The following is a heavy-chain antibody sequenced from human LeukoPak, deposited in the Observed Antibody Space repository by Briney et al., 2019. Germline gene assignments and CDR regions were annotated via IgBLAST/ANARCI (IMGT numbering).Heavy chain of an antibody. CDR1: GYTFTSYY. J-gene: IGHJ4*02. V-gene: IGHV1-46*01. CDR3: ASEPSTYDFWSGYYQIY. D-gene: IGHD3-3*01. Sequence: GASVKVSCKASGYTFTSYYMHWVRQAPGQGLEWMGIINPSGGSTSHAQKFQGRVTMTRDTSTSTVYMELSSLRSEDTAVYYCASEPSTYDFWSGYYQIYWGQGTLVTVSS. CDR2: INPSGGST.